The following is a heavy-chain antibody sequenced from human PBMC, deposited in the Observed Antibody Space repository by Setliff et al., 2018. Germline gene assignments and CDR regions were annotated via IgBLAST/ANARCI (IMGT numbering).Heavy chain of an antibody. V-gene: IGHV1-18*01. D-gene: IGHD3-10*01. CDR1: GYTFTNYG. CDR3: SRLVRFCTRTVCQRPSGDDY. CDR2: INNYNTNT. J-gene: IGHJ4*02. Sequence: ASVKVSCKTSGYTFTNYGITWVRQAPGQGLEWMGWINNYNTNTNYAQKLQGRVAMTTDTSTSTAYMELRSLRSDDSAVYFCSRLVRFCTRTVCQRPSGDDYWGQGTLVTVSS.